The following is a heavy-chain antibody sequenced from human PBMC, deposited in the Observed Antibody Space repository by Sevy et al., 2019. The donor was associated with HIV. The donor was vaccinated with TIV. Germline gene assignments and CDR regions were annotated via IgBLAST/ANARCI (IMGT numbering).Heavy chain of an antibody. CDR2: MYYSGST. CDR1: GGSITSGGDY. J-gene: IGHJ6*02. Sequence: SQTLSLTCTVSGGSITSGGDYWSWIRQHPGKGLEWIGYMYYSGSTYYNPSLKSRVTISVDTSKNQFSLKLSSVTAADTAVYYCARDRVGYCSGGSCSLDYYYYGMDVWGQGPTVTVSS. D-gene: IGHD2-15*01. CDR3: ARDRVGYCSGGSCSLDYYYYGMDV. V-gene: IGHV4-31*03.